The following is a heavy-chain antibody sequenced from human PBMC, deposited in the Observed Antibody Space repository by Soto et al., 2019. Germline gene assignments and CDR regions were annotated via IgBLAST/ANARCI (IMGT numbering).Heavy chain of an antibody. V-gene: IGHV3-53*04. J-gene: IGHJ6*03. D-gene: IGHD3-9*01. Sequence: WGSMRLSWAAAWFTGISHYSSWVLQAPGKGLEWVSVIYSGGSTYYADSVKGRFTISRHNSKNTLYLQMNSLRAEDTAVYYCARELRYFAFMSEGYYYYYYMDVWGKGPTVTVYS. CDR1: WFTGISHY. CDR2: IYSGGST. CDR3: ARELRYFAFMSEGYYYYYYMDV.